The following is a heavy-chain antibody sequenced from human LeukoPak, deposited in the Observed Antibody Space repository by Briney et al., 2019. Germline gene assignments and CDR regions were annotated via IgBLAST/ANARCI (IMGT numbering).Heavy chain of an antibody. CDR1: GFTFSNYG. CDR3: AKDTDFWSGYADY. CDR2: IRYDGSNK. J-gene: IGHJ4*02. V-gene: IGHV3-30*02. Sequence: PGGSLRLSCAASGFTFSNYGLHWVRQAPGKGLEWVAFIRYDGSNKYYADSVKGRFTISRDNSKNTLYLQVNSLRAEDTAVYYCAKDTDFWSGYADYWGQGTLVTVSS. D-gene: IGHD3-3*01.